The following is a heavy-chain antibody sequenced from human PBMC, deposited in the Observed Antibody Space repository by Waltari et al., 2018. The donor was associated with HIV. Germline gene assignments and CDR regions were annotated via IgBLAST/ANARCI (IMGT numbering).Heavy chain of an antibody. J-gene: IGHJ2*01. CDR1: GGIVSTSG. Sequence: QAQLVQPGAEVKKPGSSVKASCKASGGIVSTSGLNWLRQVPGQGLEWMGGMFPLLGTATYAQIFQGRVTITADEVTTTTHMELSSLTSEDTALYYCARLGGGNGDRYWHFDLWGRGTLVTVSS. D-gene: IGHD2-21*01. V-gene: IGHV1-69*01. CDR3: ARLGGGNGDRYWHFDL. CDR2: MFPLLGTA.